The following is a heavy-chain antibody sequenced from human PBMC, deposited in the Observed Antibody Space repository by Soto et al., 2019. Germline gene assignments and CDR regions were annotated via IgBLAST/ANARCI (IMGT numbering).Heavy chain of an antibody. J-gene: IGHJ3*02. D-gene: IGHD4-17*01. CDR1: GYTFSSYG. CDR2: MNPYCGNT. V-gene: IGHV1-8*02. Sequence: ASVKVSCKASGYTFSSYGISWVRQAPGQWFDLMGWMNPYCGNTGYAQKFQGRVTMTRNTSISTAYMELSSLRFEDTAVYYCATVLRGHDAFDIWGQGTMVTVSS. CDR3: ATVLRGHDAFDI.